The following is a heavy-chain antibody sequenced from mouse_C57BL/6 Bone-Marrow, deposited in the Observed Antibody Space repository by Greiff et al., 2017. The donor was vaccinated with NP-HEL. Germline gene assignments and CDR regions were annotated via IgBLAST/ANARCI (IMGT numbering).Heavy chain of an antibody. J-gene: IGHJ4*01. CDR3: ARSPFFYYYAMDY. V-gene: IGHV1-54*01. Sequence: VKLMESGAELVRPGPSVKVSCKASGYAFTNYLIEWVKQRPGQGLEWIGVINPGSGGTNYNEKFKGKATLTADKSSSTAYMQLSSLTSEDSAVYFCARSPFFYYYAMDYWGQGTSVTVSS. CDR2: INPGSGGT. CDR1: GYAFTNYL.